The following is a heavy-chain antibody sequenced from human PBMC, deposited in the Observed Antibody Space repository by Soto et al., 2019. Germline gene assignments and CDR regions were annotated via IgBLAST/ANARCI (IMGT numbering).Heavy chain of an antibody. CDR2: FDPEDGET. D-gene: IGHD6-13*01. CDR1: GSTLTELS. CDR3: ATLVAAASHDAFDI. V-gene: IGHV1-24*01. J-gene: IGHJ3*02. Sequence: KVSCKVSGSTLTELSMHWVRQAPGKGLEWMGGFDPEDGETIYAQKFQGRVTMTEDTSTDTAYMELSSLRSEDTAVYYCATLVAAASHDAFDIWGQGTMVTVSS.